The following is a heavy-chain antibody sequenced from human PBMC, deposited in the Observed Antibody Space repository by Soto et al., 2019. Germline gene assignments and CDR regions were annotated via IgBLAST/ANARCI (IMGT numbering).Heavy chain of an antibody. CDR1: GFSFSDYY. CDR2: FNPDSGAT. V-gene: IGHV1-2*02. J-gene: IGHJ2*01. CDR3: ATKTHILGYYGHYWFLDV. D-gene: IGHD1-26*01. Sequence: QVQLVQSETEVKPPEASVKVSCRASGFSFSDYYIQWLRQAPGQGLEWMGWFNPDSGATNYAPSFQGRITMTRDTSSSTAYMQLSSLRSDDTAIYYCATKTHILGYYGHYWFLDVWGRGTQVTVSS.